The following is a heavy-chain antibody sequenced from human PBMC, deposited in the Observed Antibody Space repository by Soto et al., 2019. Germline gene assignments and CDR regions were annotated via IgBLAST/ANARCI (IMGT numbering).Heavy chain of an antibody. Sequence: QVQLQESGPGLVKPSQTLSLTCAVSGGSVSSGGYYWSWIRQHPGKGLEWIAYMYYSGSTYYNPSLKSRVAISIDKSKNQFSLKLNSVTAADTAVYYCASGQGGDAFDVWGQGTMVTVSS. V-gene: IGHV4-31*11. CDR3: ASGQGGDAFDV. CDR1: GGSVSSGGYY. J-gene: IGHJ3*01. CDR2: MYYSGST. D-gene: IGHD3-16*01.